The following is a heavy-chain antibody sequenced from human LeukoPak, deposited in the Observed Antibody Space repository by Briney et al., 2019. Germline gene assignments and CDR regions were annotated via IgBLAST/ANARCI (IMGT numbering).Heavy chain of an antibody. D-gene: IGHD3-22*01. CDR3: ARAAYYYDSSGYYFDY. J-gene: IGHJ4*02. V-gene: IGHV1-69*02. CDR2: IIPILGIA. Sequence: ASVKVSCKASGGTFSSYTISWVRQAPGQGLEWMGRIIPILGIANYAQKFQGRVTITADKSTSTAYMELSSLRSEDTAVCYCARAAYYYDSSGYYFDYWGQGTLVTVSS. CDR1: GGTFSSYT.